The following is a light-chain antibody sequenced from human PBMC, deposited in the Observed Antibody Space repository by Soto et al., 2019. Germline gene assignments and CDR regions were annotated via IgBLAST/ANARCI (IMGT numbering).Light chain of an antibody. V-gene: IGKV3-20*01. CDR2: GAS. J-gene: IGKJ4*01. CDR3: QQYDTSLPYT. Sequence: EIVLTQSPGTLSLSPGDRATLSCEASQSVNNNYLAWYQHKPGQAPRILIYGASSRATGIPDRFSGSGSGTDFTLTIRRLEPEDFAVYYCQQYDTSLPYTFGGGTKVEIK. CDR1: QSVNNNY.